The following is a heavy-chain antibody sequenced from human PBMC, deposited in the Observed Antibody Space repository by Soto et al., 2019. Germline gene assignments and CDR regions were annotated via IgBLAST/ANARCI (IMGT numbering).Heavy chain of an antibody. CDR1: GFTFSSYA. CDR2: ISGSGGST. D-gene: IGHD2-2*01. Sequence: GGSVRLSCAASGFTFSSYAMSWVRQAPGKGLEWVSAISGSGGSTYYADSVKGRFTISRDNSKNTLYLQMNSLRAEDTAVYYCAIKMPAIYYFGSWGQGTQVTVSS. J-gene: IGHJ4*02. CDR3: AIKMPAIYYFGS. V-gene: IGHV3-23*01.